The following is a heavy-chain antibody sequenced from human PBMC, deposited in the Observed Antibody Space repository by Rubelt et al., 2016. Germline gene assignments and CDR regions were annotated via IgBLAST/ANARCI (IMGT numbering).Heavy chain of an antibody. CDR1: GYTFTSYG. V-gene: IGHV1-18*01. D-gene: IGHD5-24*01. CDR3: ARERDDDGDY. Sequence: QVQLVQSGAEVKKPGASVKVSCKASGYTFTSYGISWVRQAPGQGLEWMGWISSYNGHTNYAQKSHGRVTMTTDTSTGKAYMELRSLRSDDTAVYYCARERDDDGDYWGQGTLVTVSS. CDR2: ISSYNGHT. J-gene: IGHJ4*02.